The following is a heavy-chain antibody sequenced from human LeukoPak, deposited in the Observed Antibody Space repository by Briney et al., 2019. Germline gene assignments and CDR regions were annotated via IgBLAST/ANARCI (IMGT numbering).Heavy chain of an antibody. CDR3: ARDRSAEYSSSSTFDY. V-gene: IGHV1-69*05. Sequence: SVKVSCKASGGTFSSYAISWVRQAPGQGLEWMGGIIPIFGTANYAQKFQGRVTITTDESTSTAYMELSSLRSEDTAVYYCARDRSAEYSSSSTFDYWGQGTLVTVSS. J-gene: IGHJ4*02. CDR2: IIPIFGTA. D-gene: IGHD6-6*01. CDR1: GGTFSSYA.